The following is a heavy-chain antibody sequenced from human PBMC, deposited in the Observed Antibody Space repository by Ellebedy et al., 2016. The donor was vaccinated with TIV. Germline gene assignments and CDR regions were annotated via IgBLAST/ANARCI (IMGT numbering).Heavy chain of an antibody. D-gene: IGHD6-6*01. CDR1: GLTLSSYW. V-gene: IGHV3-7*01. CDR3: AIDAYSRSLY. J-gene: IGHJ4*02. CDR2: IKKDGSEK. Sequence: GGSLRLXXAASGLTLSSYWMGWVRQAPGKGLEWVANIKKDGSEKNYVDSVKGRFTISRDNAKNSLYPQMNSLRDEDTAVYYCAIDAYSRSLYWGQGTLVTVSS.